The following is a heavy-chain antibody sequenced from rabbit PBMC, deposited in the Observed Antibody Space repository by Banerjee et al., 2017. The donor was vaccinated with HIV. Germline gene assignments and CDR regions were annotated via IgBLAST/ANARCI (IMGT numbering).Heavy chain of an antibody. J-gene: IGHJ4*01. V-gene: IGHV1S45*01. CDR1: GFSFSDKYV. D-gene: IGHD4-1*01. CDR2: INTSSGNT. CDR3: ARDLAGAIGWNFNL. Sequence: QEQLEESGGGLVKPEGSLTLTCTASGFSFSDKYVMCWVRQAPGKGLEWIGCINTSSGNTVYASWAKGRFTISKTSSTTVPLQMTSLTAADTATYFCARDLAGAIGWNFNLWGPGTLVTVS.